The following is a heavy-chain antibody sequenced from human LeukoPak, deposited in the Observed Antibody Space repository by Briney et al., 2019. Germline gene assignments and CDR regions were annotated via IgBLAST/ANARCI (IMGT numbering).Heavy chain of an antibody. CDR1: GYTFTGYY. Sequence: GASVKVSCKASGYTFTGYYFDWVRQAPGQGLEWMGWINPNTAGTNYAQKFLGGVTLTWDTSISTAYMELNRLTSDDTAVYYCATSAGDYRAGHYYYMGVWGKGTSVTVSS. J-gene: IGHJ6*03. CDR3: ATSAGDYRAGHYYYMGV. V-gene: IGHV1-2*02. D-gene: IGHD4-11*01. CDR2: INPNTAGT.